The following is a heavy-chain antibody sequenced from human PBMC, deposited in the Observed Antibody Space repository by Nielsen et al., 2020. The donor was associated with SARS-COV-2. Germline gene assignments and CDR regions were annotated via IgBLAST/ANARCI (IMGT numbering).Heavy chain of an antibody. Sequence: GGSLRLSCAASGFTFSSYAMSWVRQAPGKGLEWVSTISDSAGSTYYADSVKGRFTISRDNSKNTLYLQMNSLRAEDTAVYYCARWLQSLYYGMDVWGQGTTVTVSS. D-gene: IGHD5-24*01. CDR2: ISDSAGST. V-gene: IGHV3-23*01. CDR1: GFTFSSYA. J-gene: IGHJ6*02. CDR3: ARWLQSLYYGMDV.